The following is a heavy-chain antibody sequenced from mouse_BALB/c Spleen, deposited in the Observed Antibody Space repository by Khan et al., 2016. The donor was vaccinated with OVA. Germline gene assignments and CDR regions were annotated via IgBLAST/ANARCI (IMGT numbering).Heavy chain of an antibody. CDR3: PSSFLLSFDY. V-gene: IGHV14-1*02. D-gene: IGHD6-1*01. CDR1: GFNIKDYY. CDR2: IDPENGKT. Sequence: VRLQQSGTELVRPGTLVRLSCTASGFNIKDYYIHWVKQRPDQGLEWIGWIDPENGKTIYDPKFQGKASITADTSSTTGYLKLSSLTSEDTAVYYFPSSFLLSFDYWCQGTPLTVSS. J-gene: IGHJ2*01.